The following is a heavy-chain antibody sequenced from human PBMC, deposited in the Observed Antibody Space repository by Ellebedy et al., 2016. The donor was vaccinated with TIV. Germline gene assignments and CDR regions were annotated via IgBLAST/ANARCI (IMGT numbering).Heavy chain of an antibody. J-gene: IGHJ6*02. Sequence: GESLKISCAASGFTFSTYNMNWVRQAPGKGLEWVSYISSSSTTYIYYADSVKGPFTISRDNAQNSLYLQMHSLPAGDTAVYYGARALTRGYGMDVWGQGTTVTVSS. CDR1: GFTFSTYN. V-gene: IGHV3-21*01. D-gene: IGHD4-11*01. CDR2: ISSSSTTYI. CDR3: ARALTRGYGMDV.